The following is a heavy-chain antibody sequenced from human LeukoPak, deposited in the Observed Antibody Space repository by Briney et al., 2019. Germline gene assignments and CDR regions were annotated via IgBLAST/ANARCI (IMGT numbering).Heavy chain of an antibody. CDR3: AKECGGGSSDDY. J-gene: IGHJ4*02. CDR1: GFTFSAYG. D-gene: IGHD2-15*01. Sequence: PGGSLRLSCSASGFTFSAYGMHWVRRAPGKGLEWVAYIKLDGSKKYYADSVKGRFTISRDNSKNTLYLQMNSLRLEDTAVFYCAKECGGGSSDDYWGQGTLATVSS. V-gene: IGHV3-30*02. CDR2: IKLDGSKK.